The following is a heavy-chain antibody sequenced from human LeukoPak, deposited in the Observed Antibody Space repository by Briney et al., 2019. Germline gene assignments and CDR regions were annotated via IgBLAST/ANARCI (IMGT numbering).Heavy chain of an antibody. CDR1: GYTFSDNY. V-gene: IGHV1-2*02. CDR3: ARERRGNWNQDFDY. D-gene: IGHD1-1*01. Sequence: RASVKVSCETSGYTFSDNYIHWVRQAPGQLLGWLGGINPASGGTNYVQKFQGRVTMTRDASIRTAYMELSRLTSDDTAVYYCARERRGNWNQDFDYWGQGTLVPVSA. CDR2: INPASGGT. J-gene: IGHJ4*02.